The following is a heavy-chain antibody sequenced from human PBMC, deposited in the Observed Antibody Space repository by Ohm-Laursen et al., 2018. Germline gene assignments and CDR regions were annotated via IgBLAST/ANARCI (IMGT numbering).Heavy chain of an antibody. D-gene: IGHD6-13*01. J-gene: IGHJ4*02. V-gene: IGHV3-23*01. CDR2: ISGSGGST. CDR3: AKGTPAALLVY. CDR1: GFTVSSNY. Sequence: SLRLSCTASGFTVSSNYMSWVRQAPGKGLEWVSAISGSGGSTYYADSVKGRFTISRDNSKNTLYLQMNSLRAEDTAVYYCAKGTPAALLVYWGQGTLVTVSS.